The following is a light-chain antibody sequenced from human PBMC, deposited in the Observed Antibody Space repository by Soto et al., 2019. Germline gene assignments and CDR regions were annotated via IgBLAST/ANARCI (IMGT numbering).Light chain of an antibody. Sequence: IHLTQSPSSLSASVGDRVTISCRASQGISSYLAWYQQKPGRAPQLLIFAASALQRGVPSRFSGSGSGTDFTLTISSLQPEDFATYYCQQFNSYPRTFGPGTKVDVK. CDR2: AAS. CDR1: QGISSY. J-gene: IGKJ3*01. CDR3: QQFNSYPRT. V-gene: IGKV1-9*01.